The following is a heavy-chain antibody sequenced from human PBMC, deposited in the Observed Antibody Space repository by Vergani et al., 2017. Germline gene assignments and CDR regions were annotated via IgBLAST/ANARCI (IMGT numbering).Heavy chain of an antibody. D-gene: IGHD3-3*01. CDR1: GGTFSSYA. J-gene: IGHJ6*02. V-gene: IGHV1-69*01. CDR2: IIPIFGTA. Sequence: QVQLVQSGAEVKKPGSSVKVSCKASGGTFSSYAISWVRQAPGQGLEWMGGIIPIFGTANYAQKFQGRVTITADESTSTAYMELSSLRPEDTAVYYCASRDITIFGVVIIRGYYYYGMDVWGQGTTVTVSS. CDR3: ASRDITIFGVVIIRGYYYYGMDV.